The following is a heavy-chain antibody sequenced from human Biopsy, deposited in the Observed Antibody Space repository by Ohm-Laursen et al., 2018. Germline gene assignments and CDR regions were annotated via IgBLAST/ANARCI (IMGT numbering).Heavy chain of an antibody. CDR1: GYTFTNYG. CDR2: INAYNGNT. CDR3: ARDRTPYYDFWSGKSFDNWFDP. V-gene: IGHV1-18*01. D-gene: IGHD3-3*01. J-gene: IGHJ5*02. Sequence: SVKVSCKSSGYTFTNYGISWVRQAPGQGLEWMGWINAYNGNTNYAQKLQGRVTMTTDTSTSTAYMELRSLRSDDTALYYCARDRTPYYDFWSGKSFDNWFDPWGQGTLVTVSS.